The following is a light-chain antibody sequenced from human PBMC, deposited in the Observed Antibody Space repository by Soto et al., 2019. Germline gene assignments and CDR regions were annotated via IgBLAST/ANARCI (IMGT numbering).Light chain of an antibody. J-gene: IGLJ1*01. V-gene: IGLV2-14*01. Sequence: QSALTQPASVSGSPGQSITISCTGTSSDVGGFNYVSWYQQHPGKAPKLLIFDVYSRPSGISNRFSGSKSGNTASLTISGLQAEDEADYYCSSDTTSSSYVFGAGTKLTVL. CDR1: SSDVGGFNY. CDR2: DVY. CDR3: SSDTTSSSYV.